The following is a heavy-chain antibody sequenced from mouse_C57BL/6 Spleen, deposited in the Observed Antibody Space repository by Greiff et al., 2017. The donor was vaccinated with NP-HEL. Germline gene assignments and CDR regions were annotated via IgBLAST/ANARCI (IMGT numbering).Heavy chain of an antibody. CDR2: IDPSDSYT. J-gene: IGHJ4*01. CDR3: ARDGYYRAMDY. D-gene: IGHD2-3*01. CDR1: GYTFTSYW. V-gene: IGHV1-69*01. Sequence: QVQLQQPGAELVMPGASVKLSCKASGYTFTSYWMHWVKQRPGQGLEWIGEIDPSDSYTNYNQKFKGKSTLTVDKSSSTAYMQLSSLTSEDSAVYYGARDGYYRAMDYWGQGTSVTVSS.